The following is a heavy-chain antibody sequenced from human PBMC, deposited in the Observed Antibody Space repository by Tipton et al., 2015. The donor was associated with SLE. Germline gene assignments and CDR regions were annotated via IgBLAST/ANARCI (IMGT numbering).Heavy chain of an antibody. V-gene: IGHV4-4*07. CDR3: ARGPGSKSGEAFDI. D-gene: IGHD1-26*01. CDR2: IYPSVTT. Sequence: TLSLTCTVSGGSISSYYWSWIRQPAGKGLEWIGRIYPSVTTNYNPSLKSQGTMSIDTSKNQFFLRLTSVAAADTAVYYCARGPGSKSGEAFDIWGQGTMVTLSS. CDR1: GGSISSYY. J-gene: IGHJ3*02.